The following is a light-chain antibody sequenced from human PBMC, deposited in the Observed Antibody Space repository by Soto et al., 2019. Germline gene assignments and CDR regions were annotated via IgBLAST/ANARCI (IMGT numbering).Light chain of an antibody. Sequence: QSVLTQPPSASGTPGQRVTISCSGSSSNIGSHTVNWYQQLPGTVPRLLIYSNTQRPSGVPDRFSGSKSGTSASLAISGLQSEYEADYYCAAWDDSLNGVVFGGGTKLTVL. V-gene: IGLV1-44*01. CDR2: SNT. J-gene: IGLJ2*01. CDR3: AAWDDSLNGVV. CDR1: SSNIGSHT.